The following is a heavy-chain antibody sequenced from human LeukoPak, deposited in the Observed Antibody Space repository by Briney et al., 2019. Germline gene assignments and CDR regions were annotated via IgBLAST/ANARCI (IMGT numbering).Heavy chain of an antibody. Sequence: SETLSLTCTVSGGSISSYYWSWIRQPPGKGLEWIGYMYRSGSTSYNPSLKSRVTISLDASKNQFSLNLSSVTAADTAVYYCARGDGPSDAFDIWGQGTLVTVSS. V-gene: IGHV4-59*12. CDR3: ARGDGPSDAFDI. D-gene: IGHD2-8*01. CDR1: GGSISSYY. J-gene: IGHJ3*02. CDR2: MYRSGST.